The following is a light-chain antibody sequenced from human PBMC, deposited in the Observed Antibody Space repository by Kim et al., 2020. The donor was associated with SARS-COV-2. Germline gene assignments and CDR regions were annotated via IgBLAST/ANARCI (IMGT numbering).Light chain of an antibody. CDR2: GAS. J-gene: IGKJ2*01. CDR3: QQSYSTET. V-gene: IGKV1-39*01. Sequence: DIQMTQSPSSLAASVGDSVTITCRASHGITTYLNWYQQKSGTAPKLLIYGASTLQSGVPSRFSGSGSGTDFTLTISSLQPENFATYYCQQSYSTETFGQGTKLEI. CDR1: HGITTY.